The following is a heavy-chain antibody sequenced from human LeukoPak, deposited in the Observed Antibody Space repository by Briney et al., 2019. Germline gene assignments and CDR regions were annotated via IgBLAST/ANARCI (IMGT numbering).Heavy chain of an antibody. Sequence: SVKVSCKASGGTFSSYAISWVRQAPGQGLEWMGGIIPIFGTANYAQKFQGRVTITADESTSTAYMELRSLRSDDTAVYYCSRDLPYSSSWESIDYWGQGTLVTVSS. CDR2: IIPIFGTA. CDR3: SRDLPYSSSWESIDY. V-gene: IGHV1-69*13. D-gene: IGHD6-13*01. J-gene: IGHJ4*02. CDR1: GGTFSSYA.